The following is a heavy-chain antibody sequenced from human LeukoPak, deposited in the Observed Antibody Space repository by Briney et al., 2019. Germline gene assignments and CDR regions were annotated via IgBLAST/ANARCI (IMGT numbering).Heavy chain of an antibody. V-gene: IGHV4-34*01. CDR2: VSYSGST. D-gene: IGHD4-11*01. J-gene: IGHJ4*02. CDR3: ARHRLYYSNYKAFDY. Sequence: SETLSLTCAVYGGPFSGYYWSWIRQPPGKGLEWIGSVSYSGSTYYNPSLKSRVTISVDTSKNQFSLKLSSVTAADTAVYYCARHRLYYSNYKAFDYWGQGALVTVSS. CDR1: GGPFSGYY.